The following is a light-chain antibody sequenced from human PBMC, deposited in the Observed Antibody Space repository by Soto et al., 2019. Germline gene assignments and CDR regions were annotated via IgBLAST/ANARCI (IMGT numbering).Light chain of an antibody. J-gene: IGKJ3*01. CDR1: QSVRSSS. CDR2: GAS. Sequence: EIVLTQSPGTLSLSPGERATLSCRASQSVRSSSLAWYQQKPGQAPRLLIYGASSRATGIPERFSGSGSGTDFTLTISRLEPEDFAVYYCQRYGSSFTFGPGTKVDIK. V-gene: IGKV3-20*01. CDR3: QRYGSSFT.